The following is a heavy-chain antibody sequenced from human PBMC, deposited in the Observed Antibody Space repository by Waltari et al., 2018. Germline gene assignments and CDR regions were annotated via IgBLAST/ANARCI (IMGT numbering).Heavy chain of an antibody. V-gene: IGHV3-9*01. D-gene: IGHD3-22*01. CDR2: ISWNSGSI. CDR3: AKDYDSSGYYLVYFQH. Sequence: HWVRQAPGKGLEWVSGISWNSGSIGYADSVKGRFTISRDNAKNSLYLQMNSLRAEDTALYYCAKDYDSSGYYLVYFQHWGQGTLVTVSS. J-gene: IGHJ1*01.